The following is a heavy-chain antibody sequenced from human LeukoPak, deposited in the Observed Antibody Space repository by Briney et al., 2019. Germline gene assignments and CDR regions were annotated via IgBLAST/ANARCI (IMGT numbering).Heavy chain of an antibody. CDR1: GFTFSSYE. V-gene: IGHV3-48*03. CDR2: ISPSGRTI. D-gene: IGHD6-13*01. J-gene: IGHJ4*02. CDR3: ARVLVAAPGQDY. Sequence: PGGSLRLSCAASGFTFSSYEMNWVRQAPGKGLEWGSYISPSGRTISYADSVKGRFTISRDNAKNSLYLQMNSLRVEDTAVYYCARVLVAAPGQDYWGQGTLVTVSS.